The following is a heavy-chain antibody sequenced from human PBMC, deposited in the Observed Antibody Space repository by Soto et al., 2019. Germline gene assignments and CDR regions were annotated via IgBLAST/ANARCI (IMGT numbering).Heavy chain of an antibody. CDR1: GFTFSSYA. CDR3: AKEGDYPDYFDY. J-gene: IGHJ4*02. D-gene: IGHD4-17*01. V-gene: IGHV3-23*01. CDR2: ISGSGGST. Sequence: EVQLLESGGGLVQPGGSLRLSCAASGFTFSSYAMSWVRQAPGKGLEWVSAISGSGGSTYYADSVKGRFTISRDNSKNTLHLQTNSLRAEDTAVYYCAKEGDYPDYFDYWGQGTLVTVSS.